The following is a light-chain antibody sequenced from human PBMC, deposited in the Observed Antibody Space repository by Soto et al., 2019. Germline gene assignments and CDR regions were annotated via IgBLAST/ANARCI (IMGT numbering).Light chain of an antibody. J-gene: IGKJ5*01. CDR2: DAS. Sequence: DIHMTQSPSTLPASVGDRVTITCRASQSISNWLAWYQQKPGKAPNLLIYDASSLQSGVPSRFSGSGSGTEFTLTISSLQPDDFATYYCQQSYNAPITFGQGTRLEI. V-gene: IGKV1-5*01. CDR1: QSISNW. CDR3: QQSYNAPIT.